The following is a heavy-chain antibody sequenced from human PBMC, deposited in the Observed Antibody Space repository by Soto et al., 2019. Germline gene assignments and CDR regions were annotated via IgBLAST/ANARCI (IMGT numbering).Heavy chain of an antibody. CDR3: ASVVTCSWNWFYP. J-gene: IGHJ5*02. V-gene: IGHV3-74*01. Sequence: EVQLVESGGGLVQPGASLRLSCAASGFTFSSYWMHWVRQAPGKGLVWVSRINSDGSRTNYADSVKGRFTVSRDNAKNTQYLQTNSLRAEETAGYYCASVVTCSWNWFYPWGQGTLVTVSS. CDR1: GFTFSSYW. CDR2: INSDGSRT. D-gene: IGHD6-13*01.